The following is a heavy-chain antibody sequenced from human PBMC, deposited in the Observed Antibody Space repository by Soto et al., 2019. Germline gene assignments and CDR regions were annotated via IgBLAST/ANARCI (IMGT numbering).Heavy chain of an antibody. V-gene: IGHV3-74*01. CDR3: ARGDCVGGTCSALAGSFYYYMDV. CDR1: GFTFSNYW. Sequence: EVQLVESGGGLVQPGGSLRLSCVASGFTFSNYWMYWVRQAPGEGLVWVSRINNDGSVSSYADSVKGRLTISRDNVKNTLYLQMDSLRDEDTAVYYRARGDCVGGTCSALAGSFYYYMDVWGKGTTVTVFS. J-gene: IGHJ6*03. CDR2: INNDGSVS. D-gene: IGHD2-15*01.